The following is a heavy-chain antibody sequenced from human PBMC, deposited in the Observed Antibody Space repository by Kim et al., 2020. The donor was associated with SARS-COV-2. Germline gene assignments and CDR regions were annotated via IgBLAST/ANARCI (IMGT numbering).Heavy chain of an antibody. Sequence: GGSLRLSCAASGFTFSSYSMNWVRQAPGKGLEWVSSISSSSSYIYYADSVKGRFTISRDNAKNSLYLQMNSLRAEDTAVYYCARYSVGGYSSGVDAFDIWGQGTMVTVSS. V-gene: IGHV3-21*01. CDR1: GFTFSSYS. D-gene: IGHD6-19*01. CDR3: ARYSVGGYSSGVDAFDI. CDR2: ISSSSSYI. J-gene: IGHJ3*02.